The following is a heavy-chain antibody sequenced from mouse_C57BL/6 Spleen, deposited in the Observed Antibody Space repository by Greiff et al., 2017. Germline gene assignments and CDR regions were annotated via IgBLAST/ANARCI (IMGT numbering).Heavy chain of an antibody. CDR2: ISSGGDYT. J-gene: IGHJ4*01. Sequence: EVQLQESGEGLVKPGGSLKLSCAASGFTFSSYAMSWVRQTPEKRLEWVAYISSGGDYTYYADTVKGRFTISRDNARNTLYLQMSSLKSEDTAMYYCTRESPSYYSLMDYWGQGTSVTVSS. D-gene: IGHD2-12*01. CDR1: GFTFSSYA. CDR3: TRESPSYYSLMDY. V-gene: IGHV5-9-1*02.